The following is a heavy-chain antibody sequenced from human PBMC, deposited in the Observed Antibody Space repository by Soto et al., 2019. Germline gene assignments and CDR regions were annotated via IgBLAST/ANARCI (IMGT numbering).Heavy chain of an antibody. CDR2: ISYDGGNK. CDR1: GFTFSSYA. CDR3: ARDLFSSGWYTVVDY. Sequence: QVQLVESGGGVVQPGRSLRLSCAASGFTFSSYAMHWVRQAPGKGLEWVAVISYDGGNKYCADSVKGRLTISRDNSKKTLYLQMNRRSAEETAVYYCARDLFSSGWYTVVDYWGQGTLVTVSS. D-gene: IGHD6-19*01. V-gene: IGHV3-30-3*01. J-gene: IGHJ4*02.